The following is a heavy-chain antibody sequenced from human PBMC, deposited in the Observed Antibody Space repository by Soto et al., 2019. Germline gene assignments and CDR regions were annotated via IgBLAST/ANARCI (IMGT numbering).Heavy chain of an antibody. J-gene: IGHJ4*02. CDR1: GSTFTSNG. D-gene: IGHD5-18*01. CDR2: ISTYNETM. V-gene: IGHV1-18*04. Sequence: GASVKVSCKVAGSTFTSNGIGWVRQAPGQGLEWMGWISTYNETMDTEPQLQGRLTMTTDTSKTTAYMELTNLKLDDTALYYCAYVGGYSTGDYSFDLWGQGTPVTVSS. CDR3: AYVGGYSTGDYSFDL.